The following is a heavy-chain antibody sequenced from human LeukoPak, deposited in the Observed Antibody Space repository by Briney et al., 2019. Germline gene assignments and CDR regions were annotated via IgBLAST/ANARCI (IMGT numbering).Heavy chain of an antibody. CDR1: GGSMRSFY. D-gene: IGHD6-19*01. Sequence: PSEPLSLTCTVSGGSMRSFYWSWIRQPPGKGLEWIGNIYYSGNTNYNPSLNSRVTISLDTSKDQFSLKLSSVTAAETALYYCARALGSGWYHPFDYWGQGALVTVSS. J-gene: IGHJ4*02. CDR2: IYYSGNT. V-gene: IGHV4-59*01. CDR3: ARALGSGWYHPFDY.